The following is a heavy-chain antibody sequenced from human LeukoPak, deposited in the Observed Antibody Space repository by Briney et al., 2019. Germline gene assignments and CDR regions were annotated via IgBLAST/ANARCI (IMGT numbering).Heavy chain of an antibody. CDR2: IYYSGST. CDR1: GGSISSGGYY. Sequence: SETLSLTCAVSGGSISSGGYYWSWIRQHPGKGLEWIGYIYYSGSTYYNPSLKSRVTISVDTSKNQFSLKLSSVTAADTAVYYCARDYGSGSYKDYYYGMDVWGKGTTVTVSS. V-gene: IGHV4-31*11. J-gene: IGHJ6*04. D-gene: IGHD3-10*01. CDR3: ARDYGSGSYKDYYYGMDV.